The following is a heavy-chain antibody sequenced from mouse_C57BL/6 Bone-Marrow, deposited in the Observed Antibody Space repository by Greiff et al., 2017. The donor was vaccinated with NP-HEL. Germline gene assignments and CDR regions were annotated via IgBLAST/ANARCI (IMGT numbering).Heavy chain of an antibody. V-gene: IGHV5-12*01. J-gene: IGHJ1*03. CDR2: ISNGGGST. D-gene: IGHD1-1*01. CDR3: AREGTTVVDWYFDV. Sequence: DVHLVESGGGLVQPGGSLKLSCAASGFTFSDYYMYWVRQTPEKRLEWVAYISNGGGSTYYPDTVKGRFTISRDNAKNTLYLQMSRLKSEDTAMYYCAREGTTVVDWYFDVWGTGTTVTVSS. CDR1: GFTFSDYY.